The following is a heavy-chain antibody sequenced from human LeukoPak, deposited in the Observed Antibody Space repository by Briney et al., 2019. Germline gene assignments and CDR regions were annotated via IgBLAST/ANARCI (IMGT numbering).Heavy chain of an antibody. CDR3: PRTYVTMIGVVIAPAGAWFDP. D-gene: IGHD3-22*01. V-gene: IGHV1-18*01. J-gene: IGHJ5*02. Sequence: ASVQVSCKACGCTFTSYVIRGLHPAAGQGVDGMGWISAYKGNTNVAQTLQGRVTMTTDTSTCTAYMDLSSLRSDDTAVYYCPRTYVTMIGVVIAPAGAWFDPWGQGTLVTVPS. CDR1: GCTFTSYV. CDR2: ISAYKGNT.